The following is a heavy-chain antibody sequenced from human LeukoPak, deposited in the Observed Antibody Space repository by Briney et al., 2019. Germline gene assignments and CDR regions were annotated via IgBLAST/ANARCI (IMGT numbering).Heavy chain of an antibody. CDR1: GFTFSTYW. D-gene: IGHD6-19*01. CDR3: ARVSIGWYSFDY. Sequence: SGGSLRLSCAASGFTFSTYWMHWVRQAPGKGLVWVSRINPDGTTTSYAGSVKGRFTISRDNAKDTVYLQMNSLRAEDTAVYYCARVSIGWYSFDYWGQGTLVTVSS. V-gene: IGHV3-74*01. J-gene: IGHJ4*02. CDR2: INPDGTTT.